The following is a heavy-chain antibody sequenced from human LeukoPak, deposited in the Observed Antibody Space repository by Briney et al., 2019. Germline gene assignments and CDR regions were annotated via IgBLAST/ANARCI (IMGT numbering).Heavy chain of an antibody. CDR1: GFTFSSYW. CDR3: AREGPGVLMALTPYYFDY. Sequence: GGSLRLSCAASGFTFSSYWMHWVRQAPGKGLVWVSRINSDGSSTSYADSVKGRFTISRDNSKNTLYLQMGSLRAEDMAVYYCAREGPGVLMALTPYYFDYWGQGTLVTVSS. D-gene: IGHD7-27*01. J-gene: IGHJ4*02. CDR2: INSDGSST. V-gene: IGHV3-74*01.